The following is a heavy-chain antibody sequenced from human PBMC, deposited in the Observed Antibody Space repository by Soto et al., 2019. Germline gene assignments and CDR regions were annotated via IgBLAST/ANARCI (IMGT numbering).Heavy chain of an antibody. CDR3: ASAYWTYYYYGMDV. CDR2: IYYSGST. V-gene: IGHV4-39*01. CDR1: GGSISSSSYY. Sequence: SETLSLTCTVSGGSISSSSYYWGWIRQPPGKGLDWIGSIYYSGSTYYNPSLKSRVTISVDTSKKQFSLKLSSVTAADTAVYYCASAYWTYYYYGMDVWGQGTTVT. J-gene: IGHJ6*02. D-gene: IGHD3-16*01.